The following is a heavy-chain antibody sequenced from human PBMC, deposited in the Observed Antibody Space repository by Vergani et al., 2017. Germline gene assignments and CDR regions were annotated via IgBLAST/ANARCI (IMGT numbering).Heavy chain of an antibody. V-gene: IGHV2-5*04. D-gene: IGHD1-7*01. CDR3: VYRKTECGTTGCFYPIYYYYYMDV. J-gene: IGHJ6*03. CDR2: IYWNDDQ. Sequence: QITLKESGPTLVKPTQTLTLSCTFSGFSLNTLVLRLSFIRQPPGKALDWLALIYWNDDQPYSPSLNNRVTITKETSKNQVVLTMTNMDYVDTGTYYFVYRKTECGTTGCFYPIYYYYYMDVWGKGTTVNVSS. CDR1: GFSLNTLVLR.